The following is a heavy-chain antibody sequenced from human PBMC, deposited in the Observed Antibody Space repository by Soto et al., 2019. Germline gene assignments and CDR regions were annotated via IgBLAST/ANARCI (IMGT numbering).Heavy chain of an antibody. CDR1: GGTFSSYA. J-gene: IGHJ4*02. Sequence: QVQLVQSGAEVKKPGSSVKVSCKASGGTFSSYAISWVRQAPVQGLEWMGGIIPIFGTANYAQKFQGRVTITADESTSTDYMELSSLRSEGTAVYYCARGYRGQWEPKGAFDYWGQGTLVTVSS. CDR3: ARGYRGQWEPKGAFDY. CDR2: IIPIFGTA. D-gene: IGHD1-26*01. V-gene: IGHV1-69*01.